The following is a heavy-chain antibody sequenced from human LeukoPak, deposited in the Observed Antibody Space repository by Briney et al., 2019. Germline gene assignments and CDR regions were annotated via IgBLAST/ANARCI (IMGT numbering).Heavy chain of an antibody. CDR1: GDSISSYY. D-gene: IGHD1-26*01. CDR2: INYSGNT. J-gene: IGHJ2*01. Sequence: SETLSLTCTVSGDSISSYYWSWIRQPPGEGLHWIGYINYSGNTKYNPSLKSRLTISIDMSKNQFSLKLTSVTAADTAVYYCARAKGREWELRPYRHFDLWGRGTLVSVSS. CDR3: ARAKGREWELRPYRHFDL. V-gene: IGHV4-59*01.